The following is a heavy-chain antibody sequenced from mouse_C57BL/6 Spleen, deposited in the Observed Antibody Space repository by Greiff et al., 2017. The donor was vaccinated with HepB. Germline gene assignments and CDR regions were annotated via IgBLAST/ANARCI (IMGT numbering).Heavy chain of an antibody. J-gene: IGHJ2*01. CDR2: ISSGGDYI. D-gene: IGHD1-1*01. CDR3: TRDSGSNSSYYFDY. V-gene: IGHV5-9-1*02. CDR1: GFTFSSYA. Sequence: DVHLVESGEGLVKPGGSLKLSCAASGFTFSSYAMSWVRQTPEKRLEWVAYISSGGDYIYYADTVKGRFTISRDNARNTLYLQMSSLKSEDTAMYYCTRDSGSNSSYYFDYWGQGTTLTVSS.